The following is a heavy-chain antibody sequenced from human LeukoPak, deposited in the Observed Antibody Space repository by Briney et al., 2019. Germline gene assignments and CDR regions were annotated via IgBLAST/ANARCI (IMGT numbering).Heavy chain of an antibody. V-gene: IGHV4-30-4*01. CDR1: GGSISSGDYY. CDR3: AREGIVAIGPFGMDV. CDR2: IYYSGST. Sequence: PSQTLSLTCTVSGGSISSGDYYWSWIRQPPGKGLEWIGYIYYSGSTYYNPSLKSRVTISVDTSKNQFSLKLSSVTAADTAVYYCAREGIVAIGPFGMDVWGQGTTVTVSS. D-gene: IGHD5-12*01. J-gene: IGHJ6*02.